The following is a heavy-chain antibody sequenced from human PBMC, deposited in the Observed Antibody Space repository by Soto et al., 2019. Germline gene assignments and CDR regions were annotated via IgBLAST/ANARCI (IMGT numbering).Heavy chain of an antibody. D-gene: IGHD2-15*01. V-gene: IGHV3-21*02. CDR1: GFTFSSYT. CDR3: ARDGGFYAGRAVGGSGDY. J-gene: IGHJ4*02. Sequence: EVQLVESGGGLVKPGGSLRLSCAASGFTFSSYTMQWVRQAPGKGLEWVSSISSASTYIFYADSVKGRFTISRDNAQNSLYLQMDSLRAEDTAAYYCARDGGFYAGRAVGGSGDYWGQGTLVIVSS. CDR2: ISSASTYI.